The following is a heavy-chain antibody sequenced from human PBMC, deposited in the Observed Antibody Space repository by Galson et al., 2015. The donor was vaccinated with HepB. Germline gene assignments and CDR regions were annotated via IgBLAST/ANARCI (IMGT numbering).Heavy chain of an antibody. J-gene: IGHJ4*02. Sequence: SLRLSCAASGFTFSSYAMHWVRQAPGKGLEWVAVISYDGSNKYYADSVKGRFTISRDNSKNTLYLQMNSLRAEDTAVYYCASPFGYSSSWYGYGGYYFDYWGQGTLVTVSS. D-gene: IGHD6-13*01. CDR1: GFTFSSYA. V-gene: IGHV3-30-3*01. CDR2: ISYDGSNK. CDR3: ASPFGYSSSWYGYGGYYFDY.